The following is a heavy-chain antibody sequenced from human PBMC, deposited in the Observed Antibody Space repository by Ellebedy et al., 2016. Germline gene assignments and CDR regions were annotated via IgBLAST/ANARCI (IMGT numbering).Heavy chain of an antibody. Sequence: GESLRLSCAASGFTFSNYNMNWVRQAPGKGLEWISFISSSSSTMYYADSVKGRFTISRDNAMNSLYLQMNSLRAEDTAVYYCARVGCASADCYTPQYWGQGTLVTVSS. CDR1: GFTFSNYN. CDR3: ARVGCASADCYTPQY. CDR2: ISSSSSTM. V-gene: IGHV3-48*04. D-gene: IGHD2-2*02. J-gene: IGHJ4*02.